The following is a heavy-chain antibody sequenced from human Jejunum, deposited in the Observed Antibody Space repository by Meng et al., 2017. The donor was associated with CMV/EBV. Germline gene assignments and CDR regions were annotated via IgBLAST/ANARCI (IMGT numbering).Heavy chain of an antibody. CDR2: ISWSRGIM. CDR1: GFTFSSAS. CDR3: TRDPNQLVLEYFQH. Sequence: YGFTFSSASMNWVRQAQGKGMEWISYISWSRGIMYYSDSVKGRFTISRDNAKNSLYLQMNSLRGEDTAVYYCTRDPNQLVLEYFQHWGQGTPVTVSS. V-gene: IGHV3-48*04. D-gene: IGHD1-14*01. J-gene: IGHJ1*01.